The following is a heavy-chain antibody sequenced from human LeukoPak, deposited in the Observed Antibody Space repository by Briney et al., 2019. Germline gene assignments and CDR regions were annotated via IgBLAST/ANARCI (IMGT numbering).Heavy chain of an antibody. D-gene: IGHD6-25*01. V-gene: IGHV3-74*01. CDR3: ARGGYSGSYYRFS. Sequence: GGSLRLSCAASGFRFSDYWMHWVRQGPGKGPEWLSRTSKDGSDTFYADAAKGRFTASRDNAKNTVYLQVTNVSPEDTAVYFCARGGYSGSYYRFSWGQGTLVTVAS. CDR2: TSKDGSDT. CDR1: GFRFSDYW. J-gene: IGHJ4*02.